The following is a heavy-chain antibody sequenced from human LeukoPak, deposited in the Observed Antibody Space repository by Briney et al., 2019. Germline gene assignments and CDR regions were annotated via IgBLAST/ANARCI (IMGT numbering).Heavy chain of an antibody. V-gene: IGHV3-9*01. CDR3: AKSSGWYRDYYYYYGMDV. Sequence: GGSLRLSCAASGFAFDDYAMHWVRQAPGKGLEWVSGISWNSGSIGYADSVKGRFTISRDNAKNSLYLQMNSLRAEDTALYYCAKSSGWYRDYYYYYGMDVWGQGTTVTVSS. CDR2: ISWNSGSI. CDR1: GFAFDDYA. J-gene: IGHJ6*02. D-gene: IGHD6-19*01.